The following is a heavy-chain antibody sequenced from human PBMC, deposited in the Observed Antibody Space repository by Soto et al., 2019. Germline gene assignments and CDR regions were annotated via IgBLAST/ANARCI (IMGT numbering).Heavy chain of an antibody. D-gene: IGHD3-10*01. CDR2: INTHNGNT. CDR3: TREGSAPYYYSGMDA. V-gene: IGHV1-18*01. CDR1: GYTFTTYG. Sequence: ASVKVSCKASGYTFTTYGISWVRQAPGQGLEWMGWINTHNGNTNYAQNLQGRVIMTADTSTSTAYMELRSLRSDDTAVYYCTREGSAPYYYSGMDAWGQGTTVTVS. J-gene: IGHJ6*02.